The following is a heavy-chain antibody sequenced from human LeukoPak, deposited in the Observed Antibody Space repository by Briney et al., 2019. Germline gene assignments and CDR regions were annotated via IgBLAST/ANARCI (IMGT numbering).Heavy chain of an antibody. CDR1: GGSVSSYY. V-gene: IGHV4-59*02. J-gene: IGHJ6*02. Sequence: SESQSLTCTVSGGSVSSYYWSWIRQPPGKGLEWIGYIYDSGSTNYNPSLKSRVTISVDTSKNQFSLKLGSVTAADTAVYYCARGGSGYDSFYYYGMDVWGQGTTVTVSS. D-gene: IGHD5-12*01. CDR3: ARGGSGYDSFYYYGMDV. CDR2: IYDSGST.